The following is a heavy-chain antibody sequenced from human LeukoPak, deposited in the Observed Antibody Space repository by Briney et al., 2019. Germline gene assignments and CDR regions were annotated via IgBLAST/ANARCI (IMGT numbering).Heavy chain of an antibody. J-gene: IGHJ4*02. CDR2: ISGSGGST. CDR1: GFTFSSYA. D-gene: IGHD2-2*02. CDR3: AKSVSGVVVSAAIPGDY. V-gene: IGHV3-23*01. Sequence: GRSLRLSCAASGFTFSSYAMSWVRQAPGKGLEWVSAISGSGGSTYYADSVKGRFTISRDNSRNTLYLQMSSLRAEDTALYYCAKSVSGVVVSAAIPGDYWGQGTLVTVSS.